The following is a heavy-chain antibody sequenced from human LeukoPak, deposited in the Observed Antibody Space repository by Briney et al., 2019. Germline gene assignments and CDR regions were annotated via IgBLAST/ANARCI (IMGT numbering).Heavy chain of an antibody. J-gene: IGHJ4*02. D-gene: IGHD1-14*01. V-gene: IGHV3-23*01. Sequence: GGSLRLSCVVSGFPFSSYAMSWVRQAPGKGLEWVSGISGSGDDTYYAASVKGRFTVSRDTSKNTLYLQMNSLRAEDTAVYYCAKGTRAQPNWGQGTLVTVSS. CDR1: GFPFSSYA. CDR2: ISGSGDDT. CDR3: AKGTRAQPN.